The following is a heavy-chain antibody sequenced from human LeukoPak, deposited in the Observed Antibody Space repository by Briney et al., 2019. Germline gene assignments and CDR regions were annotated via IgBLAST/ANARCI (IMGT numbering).Heavy chain of an antibody. Sequence: GGSLRLSCSASGFTYTDYSMSWVRQVPGKGLEWVSGLGRTGEYKYYADSVKGRFTISRDNSKNTLSLLMNSLRADNTAVYYCVRDTSGYAEFDYWGQGTLVTVSS. D-gene: IGHD3-22*01. J-gene: IGHJ4*02. CDR1: GFTYTDYS. CDR2: LGRTGEYK. CDR3: VRDTSGYAEFDY. V-gene: IGHV3-23*01.